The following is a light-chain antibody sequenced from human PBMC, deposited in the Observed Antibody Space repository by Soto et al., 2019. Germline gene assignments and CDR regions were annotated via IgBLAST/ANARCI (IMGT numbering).Light chain of an antibody. J-gene: IGLJ1*01. CDR1: SSDLAIYNY. CDR3: SSYTDSSHYV. V-gene: IGLV2-14*01. Sequence: QSALTQPASVCGSPGQSITISCTGTSSDLAIYNYVSWYQQQPGKAPKLMIYQVTNRPSGVSNRFSGSRSGNTASLTISGLQAEDEADYYCSSYTDSSHYVCGTGTKFTVL. CDR2: QVT.